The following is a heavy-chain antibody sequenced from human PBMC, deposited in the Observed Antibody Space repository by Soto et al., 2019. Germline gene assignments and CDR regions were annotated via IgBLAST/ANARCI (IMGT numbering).Heavy chain of an antibody. Sequence: ASLKVSCKASGYTFTSYAMHWVRQAPGQRLEWMGWINAGNGNTKYSQKFQGRVTITRDTSASTAYMELSSLRSEDTAVYYCARIRAAAGSFDYWGQGTLVTVSS. CDR1: GYTFTSYA. CDR3: ARIRAAAGSFDY. V-gene: IGHV1-3*01. D-gene: IGHD6-13*01. CDR2: INAGNGNT. J-gene: IGHJ4*02.